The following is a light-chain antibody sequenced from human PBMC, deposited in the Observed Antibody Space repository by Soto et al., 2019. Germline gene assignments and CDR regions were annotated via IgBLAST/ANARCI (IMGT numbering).Light chain of an antibody. J-gene: IGLJ1*01. CDR3: SSYTTSNTRQIV. CDR2: DVT. Sequence: SVLTQPASVSGSPGQSITISCTGTSSDVVGYNYVSWYQHHPGKAPKLIIYDVTNRPSGVSNPFSGSTSGNTASLTISGLQPEDEADYYCSSYTTSNTRQIVFGTGTKVTVL. CDR1: SSDVVGYNY. V-gene: IGLV2-14*03.